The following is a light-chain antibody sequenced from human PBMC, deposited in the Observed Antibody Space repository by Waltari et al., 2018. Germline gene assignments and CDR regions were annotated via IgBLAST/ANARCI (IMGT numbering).Light chain of an antibody. CDR1: QSICKA. CDR2: YAS. J-gene: IGKJ4*02. Sequence: EIVLTQSPCFQSVTPEEKVTITCRASQSICKALPWYQQKPDQSPKLLIKYASKSTTGVPSRFSGSGSGTDFTLTISSLEADDAATYYCHQSNTLSLTFGGGTKVEIK. CDR3: HQSNTLSLT. V-gene: IGKV6-21*02.